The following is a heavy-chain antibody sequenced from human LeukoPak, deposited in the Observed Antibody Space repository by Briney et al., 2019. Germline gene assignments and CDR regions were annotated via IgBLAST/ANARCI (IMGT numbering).Heavy chain of an antibody. J-gene: IGHJ5*02. CDR3: ARGKYYDILTGYYHSWFDP. Sequence: GASVKVSCKASGYTFTSYDINWVRQATGQGLEWMGWMNPNSGNTGYAQKFQGRVTMTRNTSISSAYMELSSLRSEDTAVYYCARGKYYDILTGYYHSWFDPWGQGTLVTVSS. CDR2: MNPNSGNT. CDR1: GYTFTSYD. D-gene: IGHD3-9*01. V-gene: IGHV1-8*01.